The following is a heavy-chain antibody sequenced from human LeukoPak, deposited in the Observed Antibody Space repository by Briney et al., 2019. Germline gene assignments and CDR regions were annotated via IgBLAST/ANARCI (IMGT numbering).Heavy chain of an antibody. J-gene: IGHJ3*02. CDR1: GLTFSNAW. CDR2: IKSKTDGGTT. D-gene: IGHD2-2*01. Sequence: GGSLTLSCAASGLTFSNAWMSWVRQAPGKGLEWVGCIKSKTDGGTTDYAAPVKGRFTISRDDSKNTLYLQMNSLKTEDTAVYYCTLIVVVPAADAFDIWGQGTMVTVSS. CDR3: TLIVVVPAADAFDI. V-gene: IGHV3-15*01.